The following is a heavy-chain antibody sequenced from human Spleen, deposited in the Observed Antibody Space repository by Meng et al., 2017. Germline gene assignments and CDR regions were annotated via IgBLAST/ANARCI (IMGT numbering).Heavy chain of an antibody. CDR1: GNTFTGYH. CDR3: ARDSQYSSGWYHFDN. Sequence: ASVKVSCKASGNTFTGYHMHWVRQAPGQGLEWMGWITPNSGGTNYAQKFKGRVTMTRDTSISPAYMDLSRLRSDDTAVYYCARDSQYSSGWYHFDNWGQGTLVTVSS. CDR2: ITPNSGGT. D-gene: IGHD6-19*01. J-gene: IGHJ4*02. V-gene: IGHV1-2*02.